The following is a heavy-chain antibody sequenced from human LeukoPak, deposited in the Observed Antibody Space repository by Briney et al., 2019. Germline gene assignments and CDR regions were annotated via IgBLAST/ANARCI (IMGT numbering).Heavy chain of an antibody. CDR3: ARAAYSSTWYSRYFDL. CDR2: IYSGSFT. CDR1: GFTIGNNY. V-gene: IGHV3-66*01. D-gene: IGHD6-13*01. Sequence: GGSLRLSCAASGFTIGNNYIRWLRQAPGKGLEWVSHIYSGSFTQFAGSVRGRFTMSRDSSKNTLYLQMNSLRAGDTAVYYCARAAYSSTWYSRYFDLWGRGTLVTVSS. J-gene: IGHJ2*01.